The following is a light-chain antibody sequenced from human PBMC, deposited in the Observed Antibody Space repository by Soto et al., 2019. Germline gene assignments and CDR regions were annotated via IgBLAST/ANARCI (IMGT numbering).Light chain of an antibody. CDR3: QQYNSYPYT. Sequence: DIQMTQSPSTLSASVGDRVTITCRASQSISSWLAWYQQKPGKAPKLLIYKASSLESGVPSRCSGRGSGTEFTLTISSLQPDDFATYYCQQYNSYPYTFGQGTKLEIK. J-gene: IGKJ2*01. CDR2: KAS. V-gene: IGKV1-5*03. CDR1: QSISSW.